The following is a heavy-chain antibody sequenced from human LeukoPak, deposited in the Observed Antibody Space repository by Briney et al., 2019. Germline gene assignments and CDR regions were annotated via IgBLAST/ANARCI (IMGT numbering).Heavy chain of an antibody. CDR2: ISAYNGNT. D-gene: IGHD6-13*01. J-gene: IGHJ3*02. CDR1: GYTFTSYG. CDR3: ARDGGYSSSWTGNAFDI. V-gene: IGHV1-18*01. Sequence: ASVKVSCTASGYTFTSYGISWVRQAPGQGLEWMGWISAYNGNTNYAQKLQGRVTMTTDTSTSTAYMELRSLRSDDTAVYYCARDGGYSSSWTGNAFDIWGQGTMVTVSS.